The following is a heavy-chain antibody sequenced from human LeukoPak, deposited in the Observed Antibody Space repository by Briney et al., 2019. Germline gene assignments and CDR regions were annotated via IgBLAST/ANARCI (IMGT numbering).Heavy chain of an antibody. D-gene: IGHD2-21*02. CDR2: FDPEDGET. CDR3: ATSIVVVTAILN. CDR1: GYTLTELS. V-gene: IGHV1-24*01. J-gene: IGHJ4*02. Sequence: ASVKVSCKVSGYTLTELSMHWVRQAPGKGLEWMGGFDPEDGETIYAQKFQGGVTMTEDTSTDTAYMELSSLRSEDTAVYYCATSIVVVTAILNWGQGTLVTVSS.